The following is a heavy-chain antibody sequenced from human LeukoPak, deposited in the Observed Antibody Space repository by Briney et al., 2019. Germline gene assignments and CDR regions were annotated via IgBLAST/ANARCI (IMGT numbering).Heavy chain of an antibody. D-gene: IGHD3-3*01. CDR2: INSDGSST. V-gene: IGHV3-74*01. CDR3: ARADRYDFWSGYSFDV. J-gene: IGHJ4*02. Sequence: PGGSLRLSCAASGFTFSSYWMHWVRQAPGKGLVWASRINSDGSSTSYADSVKGRFTISRDNAKNTLYLQMNSLRAEYTAVYYCARADRYDFWSGYSFDVWGQGTLVTVSA. CDR1: GFTFSSYW.